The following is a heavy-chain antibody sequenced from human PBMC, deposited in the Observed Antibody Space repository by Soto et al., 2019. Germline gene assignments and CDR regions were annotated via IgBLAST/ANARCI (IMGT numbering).Heavy chain of an antibody. D-gene: IGHD1-7*01. CDR2: IIPIFGTA. CDR1: GGTFSNYA. V-gene: IGHV1-69*13. Sequence: SVKVSCKASGGTFSNYAISWVRQAPGQGLEWMGGIIPIFGTANYAQKFQGRVTITADESTSTAYMELSSLRSEDTAVYYCARGSANWNYNNWFDPWGQGTLVTVSS. CDR3: ARGSANWNYNNWFDP. J-gene: IGHJ5*02.